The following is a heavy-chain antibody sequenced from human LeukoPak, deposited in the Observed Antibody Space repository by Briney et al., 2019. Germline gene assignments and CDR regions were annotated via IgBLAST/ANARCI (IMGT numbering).Heavy chain of an antibody. CDR2: ISAYNGNT. Sequence: ASVKVSCKASGYTFTSYGISWVRQAPGQGLEWMGWISAYNGNTNYAQKLQGRVTMTTDTSTSTAYMELRSLRSDDTAVYYCARDQRRDSSGYYRVRPHYYYGMDVWGQGTTVTVSS. CDR1: GYTFTSYG. J-gene: IGHJ6*02. V-gene: IGHV1-18*01. D-gene: IGHD3-22*01. CDR3: ARDQRRDSSGYYRVRPHYYYGMDV.